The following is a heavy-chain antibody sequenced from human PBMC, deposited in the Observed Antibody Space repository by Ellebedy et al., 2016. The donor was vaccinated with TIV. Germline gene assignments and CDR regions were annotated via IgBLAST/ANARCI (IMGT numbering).Heavy chain of an antibody. D-gene: IGHD4-17*01. CDR3: EREPGGGGNYGDNWFDP. J-gene: IGHJ5*02. CDR2: IYKDGGT. Sequence: PGGSLRLSCAASGFTVNSYFMSWVRQAPGKGLEWVSIIYKDGGTNYTDSALGRFTISRDNSENTLYLQMDSLRDEDTAVYYCEREPGGGGNYGDNWFDPWGQGTLVTVSS. CDR1: GFTVNSYF. V-gene: IGHV3-66*01.